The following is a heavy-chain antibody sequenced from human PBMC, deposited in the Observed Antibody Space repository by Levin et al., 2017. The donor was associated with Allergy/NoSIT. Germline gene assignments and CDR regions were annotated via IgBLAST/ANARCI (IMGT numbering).Heavy chain of an antibody. CDR3: AREPAGNSYYGVDV. Sequence: SETLSLTCAVSGYSISSGYYWGWIRQPPGKGLEWIGSIYHGGSAYYNPSLKSRVTISVDTSKNHFSLKLSSVTAADTAVYYCAREPAGNSYYGVDVWGQGTTVTVSS. CDR2: IYHGGSA. CDR1: GYSISSGYY. V-gene: IGHV4-38-2*02. J-gene: IGHJ6*02.